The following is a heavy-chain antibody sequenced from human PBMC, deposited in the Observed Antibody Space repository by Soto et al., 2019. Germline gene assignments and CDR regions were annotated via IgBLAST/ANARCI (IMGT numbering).Heavy chain of an antibody. J-gene: IGHJ6*02. V-gene: IGHV6-1*01. CDR1: GDSVSSNSAA. Sequence: SQTLSLTCAISGDSVSSNSAAWNWIRQSPSRGLEWLGRTYYRSKWYNDYAVSVKSQITINPDTSKNKFSLQLNSVTPEDTAVYYCARAGYNLRYYYYGMDVWGQGTTVTVSS. CDR3: ARAGYNLRYYYYGMDV. CDR2: TYYRSKWYN. D-gene: IGHD5-12*01.